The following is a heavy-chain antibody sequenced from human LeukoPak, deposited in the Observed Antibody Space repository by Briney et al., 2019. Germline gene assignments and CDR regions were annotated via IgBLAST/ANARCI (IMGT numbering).Heavy chain of an antibody. CDR2: IIPIFGTA. V-gene: IGHV1-69*06. CDR1: GGTFSSYA. J-gene: IGHJ6*03. Sequence: SVKVSCKASGGTFSSYAISWVRQAPGQGLEWMGGIIPIFGTANYAQKFQGRVTITADTSTDTAYMELSSLRSEDTAVYYCAREARGIAAAGPMDVWGKGTTVTVSS. CDR3: AREARGIAAAGPMDV. D-gene: IGHD6-13*01.